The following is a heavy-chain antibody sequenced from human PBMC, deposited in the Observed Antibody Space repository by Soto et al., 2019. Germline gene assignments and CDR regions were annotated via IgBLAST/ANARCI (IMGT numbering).Heavy chain of an antibody. CDR1: GFTFSSYD. J-gene: IGHJ4*02. Sequence: GGSLRLSCAASGFTFSSYDMHWVRQATGKGLEWVSAIGTAGDTYYPGSVKGRFTISRENAKNSLYLQMNSLRAEDTAVYYCALNRLRGRMPDYWGQGTLVTVSS. CDR3: ALNRLRGRMPDY. V-gene: IGHV3-13*01. D-gene: IGHD5-12*01. CDR2: IGTAGDT.